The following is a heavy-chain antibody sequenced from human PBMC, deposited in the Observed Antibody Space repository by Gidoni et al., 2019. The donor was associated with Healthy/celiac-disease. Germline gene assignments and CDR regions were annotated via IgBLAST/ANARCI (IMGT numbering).Heavy chain of an antibody. CDR1: GGTFSSYA. D-gene: IGHD3-22*01. J-gene: IGHJ4*02. Sequence: QVQLVQSGAEVKKPGSSVKVSCKASGGTFSSYAISWVRQAPGQGLEWRGGIIPVFGKASYARKFQGRVTITADESTSAAYVELSSLGSEDTAVYYCAGGGGDYDSSGYYFNYWGQGTLVTVSS. V-gene: IGHV1-69*01. CDR2: IIPVFGKA. CDR3: AGGGGDYDSSGYYFNY.